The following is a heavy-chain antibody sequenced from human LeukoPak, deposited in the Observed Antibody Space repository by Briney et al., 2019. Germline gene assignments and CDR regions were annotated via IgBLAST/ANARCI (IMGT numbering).Heavy chain of an antibody. D-gene: IGHD6-13*01. J-gene: IGHJ5*02. CDR1: GGSISSSSYY. CDR3: ARDGEVLSSSWFWFDP. CDR2: IYHSGST. Sequence: SETLSLTCTVSGGSISSSSYYWGWIRQPPGKGLEWIGNIYHSGSTYYNPSLKSRVTISVDTSKNQFSLKVRSVTAADTAVYYCARDGEVLSSSWFWFDPWGQGTLVTVSS. V-gene: IGHV4-39*07.